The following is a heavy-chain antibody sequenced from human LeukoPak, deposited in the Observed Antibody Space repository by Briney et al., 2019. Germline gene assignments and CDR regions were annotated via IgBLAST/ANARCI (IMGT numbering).Heavy chain of an antibody. CDR3: AKNRGYGDYYFDY. J-gene: IGHJ4*02. CDR2: IRYDGSNK. V-gene: IGHV3-30*02. D-gene: IGHD4-17*01. CDR1: GFTFSSYG. Sequence: PGGSLRLSCAASGFTFSSYGMHWVRQAPGKWLEWVTFIRYDGSNKFYTNSVKGRFTISRDNSKHTLYLQMDSLRAEDTAVYYCAKNRGYGDYYFDYWGQGTLVTVSS.